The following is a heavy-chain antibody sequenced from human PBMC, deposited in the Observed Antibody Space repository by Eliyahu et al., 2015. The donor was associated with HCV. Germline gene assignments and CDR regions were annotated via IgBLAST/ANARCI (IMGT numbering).Heavy chain of an antibody. CDR2: VIPMFGIA. CDR1: GXTFXXYA. V-gene: IGHV1-69*17. J-gene: IGHJ6*02. Sequence: QVQLVQSGAEMKKPGSSVKVSCKASGXTFXXYAINWVXQAPGQGLEWMGGVIPMFGIATYAQSFQGRVTITADKSTSTAYMELNSLRYDDTAVYYCARSVYGGNYGGYYYHGLDVWGQGTAVTVSS. D-gene: IGHD4-23*01. CDR3: ARSVYGGNYGGYYYHGLDV.